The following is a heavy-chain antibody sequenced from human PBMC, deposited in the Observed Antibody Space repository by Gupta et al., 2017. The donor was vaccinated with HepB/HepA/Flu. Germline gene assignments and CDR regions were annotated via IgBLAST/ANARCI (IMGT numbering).Heavy chain of an antibody. CDR1: GFTFSRYA. D-gene: IGHD6-13*01. CDR2: ISGSGDNA. V-gene: IGHV3-23*01. CDR3: VKTGNQYSNSWSDY. J-gene: IGHJ4*02. Sequence: EVQLLESGGGLVQPGGSLRLSCAASGFTFSRYAMRWVRQAPGKGLEWVSTISGSGDNAYYADSVKGRCTISRDSSKNTLFLQMNSLRAEDTAIYYCVKTGNQYSNSWSDYWGQGTLVTVSS.